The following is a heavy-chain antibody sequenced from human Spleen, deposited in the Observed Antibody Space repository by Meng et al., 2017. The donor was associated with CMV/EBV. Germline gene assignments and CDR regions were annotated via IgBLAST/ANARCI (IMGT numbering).Heavy chain of an antibody. CDR2: ISPYNVNT. CDR1: GYTFNSYD. V-gene: IGHV1-18*01. J-gene: IGHJ4*02. Sequence: ASVKVSCKASGYTFNSYDINWVRQAPGQGLEWMGWISPYNVNTDYARNLQGRVTITADTSTSTAYMELRSLRSDDTAVYYCASSGTIFGQKYYFDYWGQGTLVTVSS. D-gene: IGHD3-3*01. CDR3: ASSGTIFGQKYYFDY.